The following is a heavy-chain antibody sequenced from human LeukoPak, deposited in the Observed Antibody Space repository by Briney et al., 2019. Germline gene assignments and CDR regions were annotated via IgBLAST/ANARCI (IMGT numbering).Heavy chain of an antibody. J-gene: IGHJ4*02. CDR3: AKDPGHCSGGSCYSILDY. V-gene: IGHV3-30*18. CDR1: GCTFSNYG. Sequence: GWALRLSCSASGCTFSNYGMHWLGQPPAKGLEGLAVSSSVERRKYHGYSVTGRSTIPIDNSKNTLYLQMNSLRPEDTAVYYCAKDPGHCSGGSCYSILDYWGQGTLVTVHS. CDR2: SSSVERRK. D-gene: IGHD2-15*01.